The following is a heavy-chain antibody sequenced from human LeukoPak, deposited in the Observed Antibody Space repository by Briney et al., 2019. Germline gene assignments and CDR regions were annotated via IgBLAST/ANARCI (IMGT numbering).Heavy chain of an antibody. CDR1: GGSISSGDYY. D-gene: IGHD2-2*01. CDR3: AREDIVPAAPYNWFDP. V-gene: IGHV4-61*02. Sequence: SQTLSLTCTVSGGSISSGDYYWSWIRQPPGKGLEWIGRIHTSGSTNYNPSLKSRVTISVDTSKNQFSLKLSSVTAADTAVYYCAREDIVPAAPYNWFDPWGQGTLVTVSS. CDR2: IHTSGST. J-gene: IGHJ5*02.